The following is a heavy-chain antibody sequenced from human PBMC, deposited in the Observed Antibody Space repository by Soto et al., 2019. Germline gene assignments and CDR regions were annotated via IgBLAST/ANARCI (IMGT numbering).Heavy chain of an antibody. CDR3: ASTYGSGSYSVY. V-gene: IGHV4-59*08. CDR2: IYYSGST. J-gene: IGHJ4*02. D-gene: IGHD3-10*01. Sequence: QVQLQESGPGLVKPSETLSLTCTVSGGSISSYYWSWIRQPPGKGLEWIGYIYYSGSTNYNPSLKSRVTISVDTSKNQFSLKLSSVTAADTAVYYCASTYGSGSYSVYWGQGTLVTVSS. CDR1: GGSISSYY.